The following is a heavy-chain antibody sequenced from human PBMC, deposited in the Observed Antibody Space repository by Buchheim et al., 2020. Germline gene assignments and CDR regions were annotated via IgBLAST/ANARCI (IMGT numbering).Heavy chain of an antibody. V-gene: IGHV3-7*01. CDR3: ATSSAAAGNN. J-gene: IGHJ4*02. CDR2: IRQDGSHK. CDR1: GVTFSIYW. Sequence: EAQLVESGGDLVPPGGSLRLSCVVSGVTFSIYWMSWVRQAPGKGLWWVAHIRQDGSHKYYVDSVKGRFTISRDNATSTQYLQMNSLRVEDTAVYYCATSSAAAGNNWGQGTL. D-gene: IGHD6-13*01.